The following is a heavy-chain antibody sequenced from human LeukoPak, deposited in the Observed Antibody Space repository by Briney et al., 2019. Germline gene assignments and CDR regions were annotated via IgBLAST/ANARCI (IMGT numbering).Heavy chain of an antibody. Sequence: SETLSLTCTVSGGSISSGGYYWSWIRQHPGRGLEWIGYIYYSGSTYYNPSLKSRVTISVDTSKNQFSLRLSSVTAADTAVYYCARDKWFGDCGVRDDAFDIWGQGTMVTVSS. CDR2: IYYSGST. D-gene: IGHD2-21*02. CDR1: GGSISSGGYY. V-gene: IGHV4-31*03. CDR3: ARDKWFGDCGVRDDAFDI. J-gene: IGHJ3*02.